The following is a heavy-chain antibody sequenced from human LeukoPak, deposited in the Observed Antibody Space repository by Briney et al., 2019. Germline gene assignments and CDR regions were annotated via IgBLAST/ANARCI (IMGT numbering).Heavy chain of an antibody. D-gene: IGHD3-10*01. V-gene: IGHV1-2*02. Sequence: ASVKVSCKASGYTFTGHYMHWVRQAPGQGLEWMGWINPNSGGTNYAQKFQGRVTMTRDTSISTAYMELSRLRSDDTAVYYCARDSRLLWFGELSGFDYWGQGTLVTVSS. CDR2: INPNSGGT. J-gene: IGHJ4*02. CDR3: ARDSRLLWFGELSGFDY. CDR1: GYTFTGHY.